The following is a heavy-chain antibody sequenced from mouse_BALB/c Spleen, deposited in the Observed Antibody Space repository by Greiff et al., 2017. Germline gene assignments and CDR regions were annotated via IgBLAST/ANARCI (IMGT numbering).Heavy chain of an antibody. CDR2: IDPENGNT. D-gene: IGHD5-1*01. V-gene: IGHV14-1*02. Sequence: EVQLQQSGAELVRPGALVKLSCKASGFNIKDYYMHWVKQRPEQGLEWIGWIDPENGNTIYDPNVQGKASITADTTTNTAYLQLSSLTSEDTADYYCAPYEYLDYWGQGTTLTVSS. J-gene: IGHJ2*01. CDR3: APYEYLDY. CDR1: GFNIKDYY.